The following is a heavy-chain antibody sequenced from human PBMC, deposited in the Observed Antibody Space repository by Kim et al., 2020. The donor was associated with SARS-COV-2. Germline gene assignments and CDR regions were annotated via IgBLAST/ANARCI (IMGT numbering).Heavy chain of an antibody. D-gene: IGHD3-10*01. J-gene: IGHJ6*02. CDR2: ISSSSSYI. CDR3: ASHPSDYYGSVFHDYYGMDV. CDR1: GFTFSSYS. Sequence: GGSLRLSCAASGFTFSSYSMNWVRQAPGKGLEWVSSISSSSSYIYYADSVKGRFTISRDNAKNSLYLQMNSLRAEDTAVYYCASHPSDYYGSVFHDYYGMDVWGQGTTVTVSS. V-gene: IGHV3-21*01.